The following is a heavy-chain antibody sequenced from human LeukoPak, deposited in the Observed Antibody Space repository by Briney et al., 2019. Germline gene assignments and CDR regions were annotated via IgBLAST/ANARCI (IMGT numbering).Heavy chain of an antibody. CDR3: PGGSGNWFDP. CDR1: GFTFNSYT. V-gene: IGHV3-21*01. D-gene: IGHD3-10*01. Sequence: GGSLRLSCAASGFTFNSYTMNWVRQAPGKGLEWVSSITTTSSYVYYADSVKGRFTISRDNSKNTLYLQMNSLRAEDTAVYYCPGGSGNWFDPWGQGTLVTVSS. J-gene: IGHJ5*02. CDR2: ITTTSSYV.